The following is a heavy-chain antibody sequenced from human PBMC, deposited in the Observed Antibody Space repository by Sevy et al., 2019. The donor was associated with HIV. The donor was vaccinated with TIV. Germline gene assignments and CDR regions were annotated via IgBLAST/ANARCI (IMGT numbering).Heavy chain of an antibody. CDR2: ISGSGTRT. Sequence: GGSLRLSCAVSGFSFDSYGMTWVRQAPGKGLEWVSGISGSGTRTYYADSVKGRFIISRDNSKNTLYLQMNSLRSEDTAIYYCAKGGGGHYDPDEIGYYFYYYNMDVWCKWTTVTVSS. J-gene: IGHJ6*03. D-gene: IGHD3-22*01. CDR3: AKGGGGHYDPDEIGYYFYYYNMDV. V-gene: IGHV3-23*01. CDR1: GFSFDSYG.